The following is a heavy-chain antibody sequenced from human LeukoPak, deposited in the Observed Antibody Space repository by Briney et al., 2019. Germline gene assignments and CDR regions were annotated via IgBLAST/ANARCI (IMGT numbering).Heavy chain of an antibody. V-gene: IGHV3-21*01. CDR1: GFTFSTST. CDR2: ITGDSHYT. CDR3: ASVLSNYYYYYMDV. D-gene: IGHD5/OR15-5a*01. J-gene: IGHJ6*03. Sequence: GGSLRLSCAASGFTFSTSTMNWVRQAPGKGLEWVSSITGDSHYTYYADSLKGRFTISRDNAENSLYLQMNSLRAEDTAVYYCASVLSNYYYYYMDVWGKGTTVTVSS.